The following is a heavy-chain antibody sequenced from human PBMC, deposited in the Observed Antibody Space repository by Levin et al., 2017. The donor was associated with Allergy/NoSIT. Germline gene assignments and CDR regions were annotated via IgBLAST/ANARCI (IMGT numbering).Heavy chain of an antibody. V-gene: IGHV3-53*01. J-gene: IGHJ3*01. CDR3: ARDRGYCGGDCYYYAFDL. CDR1: GLTVSSNY. D-gene: IGHD2-21*01. Sequence: GGSLRLSCTASGLTVSSNYLTWVRQAPGKGLEWVSVLYVAGGTFYADSVKGRFTVSRDISKNTLYLQMNSLRAEDTAMYYCARDRGYCGGDCYYYAFDLWGQGTMVTVSS. CDR2: LYVAGGT.